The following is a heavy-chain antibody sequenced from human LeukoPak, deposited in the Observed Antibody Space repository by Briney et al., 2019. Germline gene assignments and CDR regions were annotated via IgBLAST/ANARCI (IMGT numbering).Heavy chain of an antibody. J-gene: IGHJ6*03. CDR1: GGSISSYY. CDR2: IYYSGST. Sequence: PSETLSLTCTVSGGSISSYYWSWIRQPPGKGLEWIGYIYYSGSTNYNPSLKSRVTISVDTSKNQLSLRLTSVTAADTAVYYCARGGSYYDFWSGYYDYYYYMDVWGKGTTVTVSS. D-gene: IGHD3-3*01. V-gene: IGHV4-59*01. CDR3: ARGGSYYDFWSGYYDYYYYMDV.